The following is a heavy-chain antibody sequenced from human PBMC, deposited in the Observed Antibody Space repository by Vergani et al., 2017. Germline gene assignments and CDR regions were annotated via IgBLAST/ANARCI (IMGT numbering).Heavy chain of an antibody. V-gene: IGHV3-23*01. CDR1: GFTFTAHG. J-gene: IGHJ3*02. CDR3: AKTFSGSYYDAFDI. D-gene: IGHD1-26*01. Sequence: EVQLLESGGGSAQPGESLRLSCVASGFTFTAHGLNWVRQAPGKGLEWVSGISGQNFRTHYADSVKGRFTISRDDSKNTVYLQINSLRAEDTAVYYCAKTFSGSYYDAFDIWGQGTMVSVSS. CDR2: ISGQNFRT.